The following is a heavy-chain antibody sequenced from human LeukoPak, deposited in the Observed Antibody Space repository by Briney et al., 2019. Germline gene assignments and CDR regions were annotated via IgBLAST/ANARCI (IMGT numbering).Heavy chain of an antibody. CDR1: GYTFTSYD. D-gene: IGHD3-22*01. Sequence: ASVKVSCKASGYTFTSYDINWVRQAPGQGLEWMGWISAYNGNTNYAQKLQGRVTMTTDTSTSTAYMELRSLRSDDTAVYYCARVPSVYYYDSSGYPLTNFDYWGQGTLVTVSS. CDR2: ISAYNGNT. CDR3: ARVPSVYYYDSSGYPLTNFDY. V-gene: IGHV1-18*01. J-gene: IGHJ4*02.